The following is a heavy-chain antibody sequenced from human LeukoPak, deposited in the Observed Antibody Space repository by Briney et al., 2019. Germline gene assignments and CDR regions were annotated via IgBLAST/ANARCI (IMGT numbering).Heavy chain of an antibody. CDR3: ARNYGDHPWFDP. CDR2: INPSGGST. V-gene: IGHV1-46*01. D-gene: IGHD4-17*01. J-gene: IGHJ5*02. Sequence: GASVKVSCKASGYTFTSYYMHWVRQAPGQGLEWMGIINPSGGSTSYAQKFQGRVTMTRDTSTSTVYMELSSLRSENTAVYYCARNYGDHPWFDPWGQGTLVTVSS. CDR1: GYTFTSYY.